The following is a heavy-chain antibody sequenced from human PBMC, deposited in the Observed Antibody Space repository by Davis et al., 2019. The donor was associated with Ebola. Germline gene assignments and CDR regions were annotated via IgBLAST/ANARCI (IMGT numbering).Heavy chain of an antibody. CDR3: ARDSRDVWGSSY. D-gene: IGHD3-16*01. J-gene: IGHJ4*02. Sequence: PGGSLRLSCAVYGGSFSGYYWSWIRQPPGKGLEWIGEINHSGSTNYNPSLKSRVTISVDTSKNQFSLKLNSVTAADTAVYYCARDSRDVWGSSYWGQGTLVTVSS. CDR2: INHSGST. V-gene: IGHV4-34*01. CDR1: GGSFSGYY.